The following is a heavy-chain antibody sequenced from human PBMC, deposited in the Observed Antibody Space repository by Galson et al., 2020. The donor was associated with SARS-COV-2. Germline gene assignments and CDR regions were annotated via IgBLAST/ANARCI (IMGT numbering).Heavy chain of an antibody. D-gene: IGHD6-13*01. Sequence: SETLSLTCAVSGGSIGSTNWWSWVRQPPGKGLEWIGEIYHSGSTNYNVSLKSRVTISVDKSKNQFSLKLSSVTAADTAVYHCARGNMRWSSWLFEYWGQGSLVTVSS. J-gene: IGHJ4*02. V-gene: IGHV4-4*02. CDR1: GGSIGSTNW. CDR3: ARGNMRWSSWLFEY. CDR2: IYHSGST.